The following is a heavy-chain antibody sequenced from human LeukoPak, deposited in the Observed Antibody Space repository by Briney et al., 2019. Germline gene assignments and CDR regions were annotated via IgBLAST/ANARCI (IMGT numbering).Heavy chain of an antibody. Sequence: SETLSLTCTVSGGSISSSSYYWGWIRQPPGKGLEWIGSIYYSGSTYYNPSLKSRVTISVDTSKNQFSLKLSSVTAADTAVYYCASQLKEVISAFDIWGQGTMVTVSS. CDR3: ASQLKEVISAFDI. V-gene: IGHV4-39*01. CDR1: GGSISSSSYY. D-gene: IGHD3-16*02. CDR2: IYYSGST. J-gene: IGHJ3*02.